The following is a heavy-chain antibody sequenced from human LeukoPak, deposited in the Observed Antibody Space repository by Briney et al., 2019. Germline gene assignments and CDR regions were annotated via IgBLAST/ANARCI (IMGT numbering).Heavy chain of an antibody. D-gene: IGHD4-17*01. J-gene: IGHJ6*03. Sequence: GGSLRLSCAASGFTFSSYGMHWVRQAPGKGLEWVAVISYDGSNKYYADSVKGRFTISRDNSKNTLYLQMNSLRAEDTAVYYCAKDLYGDPVSVYYYYMDVWGKGTTVTVSS. CDR1: GFTFSSYG. V-gene: IGHV3-30*18. CDR2: ISYDGSNK. CDR3: AKDLYGDPVSVYYYYMDV.